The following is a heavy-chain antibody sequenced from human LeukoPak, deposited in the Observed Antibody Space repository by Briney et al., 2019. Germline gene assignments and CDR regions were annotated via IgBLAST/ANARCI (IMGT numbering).Heavy chain of an antibody. CDR3: ARAKSAGFGEGAFDY. J-gene: IGHJ4*02. CDR2: IIPIFGTA. V-gene: IGHV1-69*13. Sequence: SVKVSCKASGGTFSSYAISWVRQAPGQGLEWMGGIIPIFGTANYAQKFQGRVTITADESTSTAYMELSSLRSEDTAVYYCARAKSAGFGEGAFDYWGQGTLVTVSS. D-gene: IGHD3-10*01. CDR1: GGTFSSYA.